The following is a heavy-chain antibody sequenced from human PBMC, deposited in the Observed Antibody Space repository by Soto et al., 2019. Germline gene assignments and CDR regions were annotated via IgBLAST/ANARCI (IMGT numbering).Heavy chain of an antibody. CDR1: GYTFTSYD. V-gene: IGHV1-8*01. CDR2: MNPNSGNT. Sequence: ASVKVSCKASGYTFTSYDINWVRQATGQGLEWMGWMNPNSGNTGYAQKFQGRVTMTRNTSISTAYMELSSPRSEDTAVYYCARLYGDYVRSKIVYFDYWGQGTLVTVSS. D-gene: IGHD4-17*01. CDR3: ARLYGDYVRSKIVYFDY. J-gene: IGHJ4*02.